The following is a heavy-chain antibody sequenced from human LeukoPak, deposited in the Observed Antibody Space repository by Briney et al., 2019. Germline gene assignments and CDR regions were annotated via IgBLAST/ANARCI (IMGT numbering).Heavy chain of an antibody. V-gene: IGHV1-24*01. CDR3: ATQIGGIVVVPAATLGDYYFDY. CDR2: FDPENGDI. CDR1: GYTLTDLS. D-gene: IGHD2-2*01. Sequence: ASVKVSCKVSGYTLTDLSMHWVRQAPGKGLERMGGFDPENGDIIYAQKFQGRVTMTEDTSTDTAYMELSSLRSEDTAVYYCATQIGGIVVVPAATLGDYYFDYWGQGTLVTVSS. J-gene: IGHJ4*02.